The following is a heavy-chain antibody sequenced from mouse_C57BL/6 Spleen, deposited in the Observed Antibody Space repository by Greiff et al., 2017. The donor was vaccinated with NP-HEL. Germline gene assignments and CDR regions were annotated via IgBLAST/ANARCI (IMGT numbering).Heavy chain of an antibody. CDR3: ARYYYGSSYDFAY. CDR2: IDPSDSYT. CDR1: GYTFTSYW. D-gene: IGHD1-1*01. Sequence: QVQLQQPGAELVRPGTSVKLSCKASGYTFTSYWMHWVKQRPGQGLEWIGVIDPSDSYTNYNQKFKGKATLTVDTSSSTAYMQLSSLTSEDSAVYYCARYYYGSSYDFAYWGQGTLVTVSA. V-gene: IGHV1-59*01. J-gene: IGHJ3*01.